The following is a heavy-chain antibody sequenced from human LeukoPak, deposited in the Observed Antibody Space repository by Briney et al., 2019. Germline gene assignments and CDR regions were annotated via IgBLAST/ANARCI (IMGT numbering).Heavy chain of an antibody. V-gene: IGHV3-23*03. CDR1: GFTFGGFA. CDR2: SYVGGSPA. Sequence: GGSLRLSCSVSGFTFGGFAMSWVRQAPGRGLEWASGSYVGGSPAEYPDSVRGRFTVSRDDSKNTLYSEMNSLRVEDTAVYYCAKDSTYDDGRWEFDAWGQGTVVTVSS. CDR3: AKDSTYDDGRWEFDA. J-gene: IGHJ5*02. D-gene: IGHD5-24*01.